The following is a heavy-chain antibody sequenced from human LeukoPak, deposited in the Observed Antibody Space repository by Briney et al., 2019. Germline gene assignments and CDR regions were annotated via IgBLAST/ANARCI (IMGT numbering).Heavy chain of an antibody. CDR3: ARFPHNYYGSGSYVDY. Sequence: ASVRVSCKTYGYTLTNFGISWVRQAPGQGLEWMGWISAYNGNTNYAQKLQGRVTMTTDTSTSTAYMELRSLRSDDTAVYYCARFPHNYYGSGSYVDYWGQGTLVTVSS. V-gene: IGHV1-18*01. J-gene: IGHJ4*02. D-gene: IGHD3-10*01. CDR2: ISAYNGNT. CDR1: GYTLTNFG.